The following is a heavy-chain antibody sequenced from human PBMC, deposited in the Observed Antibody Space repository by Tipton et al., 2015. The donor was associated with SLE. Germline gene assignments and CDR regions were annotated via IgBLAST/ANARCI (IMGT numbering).Heavy chain of an antibody. CDR2: MGYSGRS. CDR3: ARANLHDSLVEWYFDL. V-gene: IGHV4-59*11. J-gene: IGHJ2*01. D-gene: IGHD1-1*01. CDR1: GGSISSHY. Sequence: TLSLTCTVSGGSISSHYWSWIRQPPGKGLEWIGYMGYSGRSHYHPSVRSRVTISIDTSENQFSLKLSSVTAADTAVYYCARANLHDSLVEWYFDLWGRGTLVTVSS.